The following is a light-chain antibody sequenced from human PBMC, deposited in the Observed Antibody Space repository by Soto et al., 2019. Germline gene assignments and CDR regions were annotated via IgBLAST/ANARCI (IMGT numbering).Light chain of an antibody. V-gene: IGLV6-57*01. J-gene: IGLJ2*01. CDR1: SGNIVSNY. CDR3: QSYDADILI. Sequence: NFMLSQPHSVSESPGKTVTISCTRSSGNIVSNYVQWYQQRPGRSPTTVIYEDDDRPSGVPDRFSGSNDTSFNSASLTISGLKAEDEADYYCQSYDADILIFGGGTKLTVL. CDR2: EDD.